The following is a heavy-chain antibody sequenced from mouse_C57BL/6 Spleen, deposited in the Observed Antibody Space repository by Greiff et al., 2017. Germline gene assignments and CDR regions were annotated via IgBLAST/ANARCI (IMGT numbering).Heavy chain of an antibody. CDR1: GYAFSSSW. CDR2: IYPGDGDT. D-gene: IGHD3-2*02. J-gene: IGHJ4*01. Sequence: QVQLQQSGPELVKPGASVKISCKASGYAFSSSWMNWVKQRPGKGLEWIGRIYPGDGDTNYNGKFKGKATLTADKSSSTAYMQLSSLTSEDSAVYFCAGGETAQAAVPFCAMDYWGQGTSVTVSS. V-gene: IGHV1-82*01. CDR3: AGGETAQAAVPFCAMDY.